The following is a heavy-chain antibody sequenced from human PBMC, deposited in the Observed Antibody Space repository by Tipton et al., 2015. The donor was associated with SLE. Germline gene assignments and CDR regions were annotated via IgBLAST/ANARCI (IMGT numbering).Heavy chain of an antibody. CDR2: INHSGST. J-gene: IGHJ5*01. CDR3: TRDSGFWSWFDS. Sequence: TLSLTCAVYGGSFSGYYWSWIRQPPGKGLEWIGEINHSGSTNYNPSLKSRVTISVDTSKNQFSLKLSSVTAADTAVYYCTRDSGFWSWFDSWGQGTLVTVSS. V-gene: IGHV4-34*01. D-gene: IGHD3-3*01. CDR1: GGSFSGYY.